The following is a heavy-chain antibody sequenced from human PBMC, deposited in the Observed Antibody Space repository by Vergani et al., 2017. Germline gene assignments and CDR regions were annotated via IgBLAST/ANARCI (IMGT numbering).Heavy chain of an antibody. D-gene: IGHD3-9*01. V-gene: IGHV3-11*04. J-gene: IGHJ4*02. CDR3: ARAEVIYDMLTGYYIGPPGY. Sequence: QVQLVESGGGLVKPGGSLRLSCAASGFTFSDYYMSWIRQAPGKGLEWVSYISSSGSTIYYADSVKGRFTISRDNAKNSLYLQMNSLRAEDTAVYYCARAEVIYDMLTGYYIGPPGYWGQGTLVTVSS. CDR1: GFTFSDYY. CDR2: ISSSGSTI.